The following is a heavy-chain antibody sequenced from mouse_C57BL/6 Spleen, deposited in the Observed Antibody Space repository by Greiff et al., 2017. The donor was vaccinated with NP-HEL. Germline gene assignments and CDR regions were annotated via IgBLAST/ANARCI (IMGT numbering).Heavy chain of an antibody. Sequence: QVQLQQPGAELVMPGASVKLSCKASGYTFTSYWMHWVKQRPGQGLEWIGEIDPSDSYTNYNQKFKGKSTLTVDKSSSTAYMQLSSLTSEDSAVYYCASSYYGSSPFAYWGQGTLVTVSA. V-gene: IGHV1-69*01. CDR3: ASSYYGSSPFAY. CDR2: IDPSDSYT. D-gene: IGHD1-1*01. CDR1: GYTFTSYW. J-gene: IGHJ3*01.